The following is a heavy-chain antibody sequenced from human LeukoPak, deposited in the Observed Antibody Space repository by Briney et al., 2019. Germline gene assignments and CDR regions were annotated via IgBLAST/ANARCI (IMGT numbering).Heavy chain of an antibody. V-gene: IGHV3-11*04. J-gene: IGHJ4*02. CDR3: ATGFIYGYSNIGFDY. Sequence: GGSLRLSCAASGFTFSNYYMSWIRQAPGKGLEWVSYISSSTDTIYYADSVKGRFTISRDNANNSLYLQMNSLRAEDTAVYYCATGFIYGYSNIGFDYWGQGTLVTVSS. D-gene: IGHD3-22*01. CDR1: GFTFSNYY. CDR2: ISSSTDTI.